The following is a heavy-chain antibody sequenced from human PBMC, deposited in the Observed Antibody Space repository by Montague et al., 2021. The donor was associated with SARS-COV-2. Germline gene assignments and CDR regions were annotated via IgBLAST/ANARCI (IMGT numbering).Heavy chain of an antibody. CDR3: AREAWFGDKTSASEYYGMDV. V-gene: IGHV4-4*07. D-gene: IGHD3-10*01. CDR1: GGSISSYY. Sequence: SETLSLTCTVSGGSISSYYWSWIRQPAGKGLEWIGRIYTGGSTNYNPSLKSRVTMSVDTSKNQFSLKLSSVTAADTAVYYCAREAWFGDKTSASEYYGMDVWGQGTTVTVSS. CDR2: IYTGGST. J-gene: IGHJ6*02.